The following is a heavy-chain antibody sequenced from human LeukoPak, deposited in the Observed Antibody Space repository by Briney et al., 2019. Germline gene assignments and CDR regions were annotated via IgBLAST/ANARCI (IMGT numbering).Heavy chain of an antibody. Sequence: PSETLSLTCTVSGGSISSYYWSWIRQPAGKGLEWIGRIYTSGSTNYNPSLKSRVTMSVDTSKNQFSLKLSSVTAADTAVYYCARDGVVPAAIFQFDPWGQGTLVTVSS. CDR2: IYTSGST. V-gene: IGHV4-4*07. D-gene: IGHD2-2*02. J-gene: IGHJ5*02. CDR1: GGSISSYY. CDR3: ARDGVVPAAIFQFDP.